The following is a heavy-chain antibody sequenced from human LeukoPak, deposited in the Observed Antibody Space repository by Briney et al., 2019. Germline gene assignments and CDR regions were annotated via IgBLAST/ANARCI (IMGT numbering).Heavy chain of an antibody. J-gene: IGHJ4*02. CDR3: ARGRNIGFIAVAGPPGVDY. CDR1: GGSISSSNYY. CDR2: IFYSGST. D-gene: IGHD6-19*01. Sequence: PSQTLSLTRTVSGGSISSSNYYWGWIRQPPGKGLEWIGNIFYSGSTYYNPSLKSRVTISVDTSRNQFSLKLSSVTAADTAVYYCARGRNIGFIAVAGPPGVDYWGQGTLVTVSS. V-gene: IGHV4-39*01.